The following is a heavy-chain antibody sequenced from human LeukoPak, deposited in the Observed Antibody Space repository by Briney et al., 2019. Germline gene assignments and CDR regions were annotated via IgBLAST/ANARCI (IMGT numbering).Heavy chain of an antibody. CDR3: ALIPDYYDSSGYSADAFDI. D-gene: IGHD3-22*01. Sequence: GGPLRLSCAASGFTFSSYAMSWVRQAPGKGLEWVSAISGSGGSTYYADSVKGRFTISRDNSKNTLYLQMNSLRAEDTAVYYCALIPDYYDSSGYSADAFDIWGQGTMVTVSS. V-gene: IGHV3-23*01. CDR1: GFTFSSYA. J-gene: IGHJ3*02. CDR2: ISGSGGST.